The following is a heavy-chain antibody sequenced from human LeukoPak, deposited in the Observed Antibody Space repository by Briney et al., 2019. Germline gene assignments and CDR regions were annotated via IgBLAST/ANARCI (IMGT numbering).Heavy chain of an antibody. CDR1: GGSISSYY. J-gene: IGHJ4*02. V-gene: IGHV4-59*01. Sequence: KTSETLSLTCTVSGGSISSYYWSWIRQPPGKGLEWIGYIYYSGSTNYNPSLKSRVTISVDTSKNQFSLKLSPVTAADTAVYYCARARSSGWPDYWGQGTLVTVSS. D-gene: IGHD6-19*01. CDR3: ARARSSGWPDY. CDR2: IYYSGST.